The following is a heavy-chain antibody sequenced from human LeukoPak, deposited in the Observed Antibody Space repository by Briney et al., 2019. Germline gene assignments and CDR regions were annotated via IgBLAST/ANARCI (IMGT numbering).Heavy chain of an antibody. J-gene: IGHJ5*02. V-gene: IGHV4-34*01. D-gene: IGHD2-8*01. CDR2: INHSGST. CDR3: ARHVGLMPSSRWFDP. Sequence: SETLSLTCTVSGGSISSYYWSWIRQPPGKGLEWIGEINHSGSTNYNPSLKSRVTISVDTSKNQFSLKLSSVTAADTAVYYCARHVGLMPSSRWFDPWGQGTLVTVSS. CDR1: GGSISSYY.